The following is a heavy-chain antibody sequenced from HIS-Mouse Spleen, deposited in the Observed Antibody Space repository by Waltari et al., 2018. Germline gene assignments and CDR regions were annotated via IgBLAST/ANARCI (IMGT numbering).Heavy chain of an antibody. CDR2: ISYDGSNK. CDR1: RFTCSSYG. J-gene: IGHJ4*02. V-gene: IGHV3-30*18. Sequence: QVQLVESGGGVVQPGRSLRLSCAASRFTCSSYGMHWVRQAPGKGLEWVAVISYDGSNKYYADSVKGRFTISSDNSKNTLYLQMNSLRAEDTAVYYCAKDKHHAFDYWGQGTLVTVSS. CDR3: AKDKHHAFDY.